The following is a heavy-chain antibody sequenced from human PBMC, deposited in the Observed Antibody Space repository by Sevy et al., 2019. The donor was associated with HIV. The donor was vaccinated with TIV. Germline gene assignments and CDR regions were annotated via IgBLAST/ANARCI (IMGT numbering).Heavy chain of an antibody. V-gene: IGHV4-34*01. CDR3: ARGVSGDIVVVPAAIPFWFDP. J-gene: IGHJ5*02. D-gene: IGHD2-2*01. CDR1: GGSFSGYY. CDR2: INHSGST. Sequence: SETLSLTCAVYGGSFSGYYWSWIRQPPGKGLQWIGEINHSGSTNYNPSLKSRVTISVDTSKNQFSLKLSSVTAADTAVYYCARGVSGDIVVVPAAIPFWFDPWGQRTLVTVSS.